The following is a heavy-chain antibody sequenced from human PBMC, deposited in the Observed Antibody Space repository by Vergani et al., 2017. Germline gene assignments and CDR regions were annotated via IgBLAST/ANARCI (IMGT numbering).Heavy chain of an antibody. CDR2: INHSGST. CDR3: ARGARRGSSGWYRYWFDP. D-gene: IGHD6-19*01. J-gene: IGHJ5*02. V-gene: IGHV4-34*01. Sequence: QVQLQPWGAGLLKPSETLSLTCAVYGGSFSGYYWSWIRQPPGKGLEWIGEINHSGSTNYNPSLKSRVTISVDTSKNQFSLKLSSVTAADTAVYYCARGARRGSSGWYRYWFDPWGQGTLVTVSS. CDR1: GGSFSGYY.